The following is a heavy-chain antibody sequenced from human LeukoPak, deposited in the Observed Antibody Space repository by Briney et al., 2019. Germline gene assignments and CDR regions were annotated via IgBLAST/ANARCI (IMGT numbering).Heavy chain of an antibody. D-gene: IGHD1-26*01. CDR2: IYHSGTT. Sequence: SETLSLTCSVSAYSISDGFLWGWIRQPPGKGLEWIASIYHSGTTYYNPSLRSRVTASVDTSKNQLSLRLSSATAADTAVYYCTRLSHVAGATKVSWFDPWGQGTLVTVSS. V-gene: IGHV4-38-2*02. J-gene: IGHJ5*02. CDR1: AYSISDGFL. CDR3: TRLSHVAGATKVSWFDP.